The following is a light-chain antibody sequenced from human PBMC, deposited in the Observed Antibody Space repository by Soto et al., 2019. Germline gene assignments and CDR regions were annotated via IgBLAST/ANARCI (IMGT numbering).Light chain of an antibody. CDR1: SSDVGGYNY. V-gene: IGLV2-14*01. CDR2: DVS. CDR3: SSYTSSSTGVV. J-gene: IGLJ2*01. Sequence: QSALTQPASVSGSPGQSITISCTGTSSDVGGYNYVSWYQQHPGKAPKLMIYDVSNRPSGVSNRFSGSKSGNTASLTISGLQAEEEADYYCSSYTSSSTGVVFGGGTKVTVL.